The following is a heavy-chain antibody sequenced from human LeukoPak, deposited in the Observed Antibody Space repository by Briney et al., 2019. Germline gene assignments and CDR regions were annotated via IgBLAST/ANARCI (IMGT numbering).Heavy chain of an antibody. CDR2: IYSGGNT. D-gene: IGHD4-17*01. CDR3: ARGLYADYAFDY. CDR1: GISFSTSY. V-gene: IGHV3-66*01. J-gene: IGHJ4*02. Sequence: GGSLRLSCAASGISFSTSYMSWVRQAPGKGLEWVSVIYSGGNTYYADSVKGRFTISRDNSKNTVYLQMNSLRAEDTAVYYCARGLYADYAFDYWGRGTLVTVSS.